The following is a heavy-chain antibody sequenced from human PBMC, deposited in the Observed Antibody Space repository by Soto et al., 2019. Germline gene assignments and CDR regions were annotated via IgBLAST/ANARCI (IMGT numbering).Heavy chain of an antibody. V-gene: IGHV3-33*01. CDR1: GFTFSSYG. Sequence: GGSLRLSCAASGFTFSSYGMHWVRQAPGKGLEWVAVIWYDGSNKYYADSVKGRFTISRDNSKNTLYLQMNSLRAEDTAVYYCARDWVPGKVRGVRYDAFDIWGQGTMVTVSS. J-gene: IGHJ3*02. CDR3: ARDWVPGKVRGVRYDAFDI. D-gene: IGHD3-10*01. CDR2: IWYDGSNK.